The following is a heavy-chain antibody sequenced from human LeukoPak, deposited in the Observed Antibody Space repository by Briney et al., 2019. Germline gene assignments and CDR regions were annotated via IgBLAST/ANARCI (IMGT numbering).Heavy chain of an antibody. Sequence: SETLSLTCTVSGGSISSYYWSWIRQPPGKGLEWIAYVYYSGSTTYNPSLKSRVTMSVDTTKNQFSLKLSSVTAADTAVYYCARIRSSASPFDSWGQGTLVTVSS. V-gene: IGHV4-59*01. CDR2: VYYSGST. CDR1: GGSISSYY. D-gene: IGHD2-2*01. CDR3: ARIRSSASPFDS. J-gene: IGHJ4*02.